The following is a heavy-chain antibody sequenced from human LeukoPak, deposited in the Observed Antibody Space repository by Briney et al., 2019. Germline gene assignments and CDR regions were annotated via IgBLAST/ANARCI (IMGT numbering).Heavy chain of an antibody. CDR3: TRDQCYCGSYF. J-gene: IGHJ4*02. CDR1: GFTFNIYS. D-gene: IGHD3-10*01. CDR2: IKKDGSEK. Sequence: GGSLRLSCAASGFTFNIYSMSWVRQAPGKGLEWVANIKKDGSEKSYVDSVKGRFTISTDNTKISLYLQMNSLRAEDTSVYFCTRDQCYCGSYFWGPRPLVTVSS. V-gene: IGHV3-7*01.